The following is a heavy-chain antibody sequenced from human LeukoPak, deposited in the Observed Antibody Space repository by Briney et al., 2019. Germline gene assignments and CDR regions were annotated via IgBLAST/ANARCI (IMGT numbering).Heavy chain of an antibody. CDR2: INPNSGGT. CDR1: GYTFTGYY. V-gene: IGHV1-2*02. J-gene: IGHJ5*02. D-gene: IGHD5-18*01. Sequence: GASVKVSCKASGYTFTGYYMHWVRQAPGQGLEWMGWINPNSGGTNYAQKFQGRVTMTRDTSISTAYMELSRLRSDDTAVYYCARDFRAAMVSDWFDPWGQGTLVNVSS. CDR3: ARDFRAAMVSDWFDP.